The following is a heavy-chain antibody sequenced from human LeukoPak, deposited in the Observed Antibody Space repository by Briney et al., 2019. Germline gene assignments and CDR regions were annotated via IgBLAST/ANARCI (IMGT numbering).Heavy chain of an antibody. J-gene: IGHJ5*02. CDR1: GGSISSTNW. D-gene: IGHD6-19*01. V-gene: IGHV4-4*02. Sequence: SETLSLTCAVSGGSISSTNWWTWVRQPPGEGLEWIGEVYHTGSSNYNPSLKSRVTISVDKSKSQFSLNLSSVTAADTAVYYCARGGTTVAGTFWFDPWGQGTLVTVSS. CDR3: ARGGTTVAGTFWFDP. CDR2: VYHTGSS.